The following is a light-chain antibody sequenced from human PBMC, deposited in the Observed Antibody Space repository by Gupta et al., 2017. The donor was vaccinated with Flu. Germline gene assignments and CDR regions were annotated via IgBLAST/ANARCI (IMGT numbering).Light chain of an antibody. J-gene: IGKJ3*01. Sequence: DIQMTQSPSSLSASVGDKVTITCRASQTIETHLNWYQQKPGKAPRIVIYSASCLQSAVPSRFSDGGSGAEFTLTISRLQPEDFATYYCQQSHITPFTFGHGTKVDVK. CDR1: QTIETH. CDR2: SAS. V-gene: IGKV1-39*01. CDR3: QQSHITPFT.